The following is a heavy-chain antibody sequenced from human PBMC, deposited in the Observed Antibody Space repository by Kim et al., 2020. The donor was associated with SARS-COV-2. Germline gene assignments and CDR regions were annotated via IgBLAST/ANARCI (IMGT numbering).Heavy chain of an antibody. CDR1: GGSISGYY. Sequence: SETLSLTCTASGGSISGYYWSWIRQPAGKGPEWIGHVYTSGSTQYNPSPRSRVTMSVDASKNQFSLKMSSVTAADTAVYYCARGGASSKYFDLWGRGTLVTVSS. D-gene: IGHD2-2*01. CDR3: ARGGASSKYFDL. J-gene: IGHJ2*01. CDR2: VYTSGST. V-gene: IGHV4-4*07.